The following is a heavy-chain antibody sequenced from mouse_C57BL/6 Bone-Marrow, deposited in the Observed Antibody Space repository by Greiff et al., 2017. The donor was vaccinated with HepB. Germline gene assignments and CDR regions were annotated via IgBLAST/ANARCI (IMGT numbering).Heavy chain of an antibody. CDR2: ISDGGSYT. Sequence: EVKLMESGGGLVKPGGSLKLSCAASGFTFSSYAMSWVRQTPEKRLEWVATISDGGSYTYYPDKVKGRFTISRDNAKNNLYLQMSHLKSEDTAMYYCARDQDYWGQGTTLTVSS. CDR1: GFTFSSYA. V-gene: IGHV5-4*01. CDR3: ARDQDY. J-gene: IGHJ2*01.